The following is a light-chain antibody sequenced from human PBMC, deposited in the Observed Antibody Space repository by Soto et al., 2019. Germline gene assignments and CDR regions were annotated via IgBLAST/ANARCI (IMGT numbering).Light chain of an antibody. Sequence: DIQMTQSPSSVSASVGEIVTITCRANQGISSWLAWYQQKPGKAPKLLIHAASTLQSGVPSRFSGSGSGTDFTLTISSLQPEDFAAYYCHQANSLPYTFAQGTKLEIK. CDR1: QGISSW. CDR3: HQANSLPYT. J-gene: IGKJ2*01. V-gene: IGKV1-12*01. CDR2: AAS.